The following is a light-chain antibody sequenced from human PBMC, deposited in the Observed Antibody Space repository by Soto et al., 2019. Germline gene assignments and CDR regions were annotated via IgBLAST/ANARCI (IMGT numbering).Light chain of an antibody. V-gene: IGKV1-39*01. CDR1: QSISSH. CDR2: TAS. CDR3: QQYNSYKT. Sequence: DIRMTQSPSSLSASVGDTVTITCRASQSISSHLNWYQQKPGKAPNLLMYTASNLQSGVPSRFSGSGSGTDFTLTISSLQPDDFATYYCQQYNSYKTFGQGTKVDIK. J-gene: IGKJ1*01.